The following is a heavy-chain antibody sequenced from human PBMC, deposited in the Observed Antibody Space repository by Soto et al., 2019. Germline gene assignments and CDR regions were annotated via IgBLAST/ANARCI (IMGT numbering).Heavy chain of an antibody. CDR1: GGSFSGYC. Sequence: QVQLQQWGAGLLKPSETLSLTCAVYGGSFSGYCWTWIRQAPGKGLEWIGEINHSGGTNYNSSLKSRVTISADTSKNQFSLILNSVTAADTAVYFCARDRQYYHFWSGYQNEGPYGMDVWGQGITVTVSS. V-gene: IGHV4-34*02. CDR2: INHSGGT. D-gene: IGHD3-3*02. CDR3: ARDRQYYHFWSGYQNEGPYGMDV. J-gene: IGHJ6*02.